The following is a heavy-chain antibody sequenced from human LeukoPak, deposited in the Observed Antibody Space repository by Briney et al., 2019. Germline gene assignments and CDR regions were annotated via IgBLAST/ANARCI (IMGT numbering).Heavy chain of an antibody. V-gene: IGHV3-21*01. CDR1: GFTFSSYG. D-gene: IGHD3-10*02. J-gene: IGHJ6*04. Sequence: GGSLRLSCAASGFTFSSYGMNWVRQAPGKGLEWVSSISSSSSYIYYADSVKGRFTISRDNAKNSLYLQMNSLRAEDTAVYYCAELGITMIGGVWGKGTTVTISS. CDR3: AELGITMIGGV. CDR2: ISSSSSYI.